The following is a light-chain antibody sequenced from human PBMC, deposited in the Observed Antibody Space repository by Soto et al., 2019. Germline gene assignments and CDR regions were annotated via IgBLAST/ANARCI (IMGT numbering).Light chain of an antibody. CDR2: RDS. Sequence: SYELTQSLSVSVALGQTARITCGGYKIERKNVHWYQQRPGQAPVLVIYRDSNRPSGIPERFSGSNSGNTATLTISRAQAGDEADYYCQVWDSSTALFGTGTKLTVL. J-gene: IGLJ1*01. CDR3: QVWDSSTAL. V-gene: IGLV3-9*01. CDR1: KIERKN.